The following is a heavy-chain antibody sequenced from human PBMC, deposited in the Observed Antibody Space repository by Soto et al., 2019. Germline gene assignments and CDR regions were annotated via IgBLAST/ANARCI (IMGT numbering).Heavy chain of an antibody. D-gene: IGHD1-26*01. CDR1: GGSISSGGYY. J-gene: IGHJ4*02. V-gene: IGHV4-31*03. CDR2: IYYSGST. CDR3: ARAGKGATHLYYFDY. Sequence: PSETLSPTCTVSGGSISSGGYYWSWIRQHPGKGLEWIGYIYYSGSTYYNPSLKSRVTISVDTSKNQFSLKLSSVTAADTAVYYCARAGKGATHLYYFDYWGQGTLVTVSS.